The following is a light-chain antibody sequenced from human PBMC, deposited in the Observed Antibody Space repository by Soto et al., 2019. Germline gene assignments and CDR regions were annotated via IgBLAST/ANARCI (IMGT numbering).Light chain of an antibody. CDR1: SSDVGLYNY. Sequence: QSVLTQPASVSGSPGQSITISCTGTSSDVGLYNYVSWYQHHPGKAPKLMIYDVSDRPSGVSNRFSGSKSGNTASLTISGLKDEDEGDYYCSSYTRTSTVKLGGGTTLTVL. V-gene: IGLV2-14*01. CDR3: SSYTRTSTVK. CDR2: DVS. J-gene: IGLJ2*01.